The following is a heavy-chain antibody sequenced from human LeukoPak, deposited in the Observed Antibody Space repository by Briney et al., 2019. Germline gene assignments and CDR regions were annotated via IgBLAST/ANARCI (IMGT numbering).Heavy chain of an antibody. V-gene: IGHV5-51*01. CDR1: GYSFATYW. J-gene: IGHJ3*01. D-gene: IGHD3-10*01. CDR2: VCPRDSDT. Sequence: PGESLKISCKGLGYSFATYWIGWVRQMPGKGLEWMGIVCPRDSDTRYSSPSQGQVTISADKSITTAYLQWSSLKASDTAMYYCARLGGSGVLSSPIDVWGQGTMVTVSP. CDR3: ARLGGSGVLSSPIDV.